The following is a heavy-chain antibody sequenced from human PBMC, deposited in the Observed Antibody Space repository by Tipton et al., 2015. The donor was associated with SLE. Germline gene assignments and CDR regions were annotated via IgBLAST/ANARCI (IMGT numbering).Heavy chain of an antibody. D-gene: IGHD3-16*02. V-gene: IGHV3-30*04. CDR3: AGELSPIYGMDV. CDR1: GFTFSSYA. CDR2: MSYDGSNK. J-gene: IGHJ6*02. Sequence: SLRLSCAASGFTFSSYAMHWVRQAPGKGLEWVAVMSYDGSNKYYADSVKGRFTISRDNSKNTLYLQMNSLRAEDTAVYYCAGELSPIYGMDVWGQGTTVTVSS.